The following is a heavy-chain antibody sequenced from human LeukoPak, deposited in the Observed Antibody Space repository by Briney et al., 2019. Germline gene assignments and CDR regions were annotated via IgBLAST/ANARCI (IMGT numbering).Heavy chain of an antibody. Sequence: GGSLRLSCAASGFTFSSYGMHWVRQAPGKGLEWVAFIWYDGSNQYYADSMKGRFTISRDNSKNTLYLQMNSLRVEDTAVYYCARPQGGWSHHDILTRPFDYWGQGTLVTVSS. V-gene: IGHV3-33*01. CDR3: ARPQGGWSHHDILTRPFDY. CDR2: IWYDGSNQ. J-gene: IGHJ4*02. CDR1: GFTFSSYG. D-gene: IGHD3-9*01.